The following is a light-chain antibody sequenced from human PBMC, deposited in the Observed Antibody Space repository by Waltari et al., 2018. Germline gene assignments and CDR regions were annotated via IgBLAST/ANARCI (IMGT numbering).Light chain of an antibody. CDR1: SSNLGPGYD. CDR3: QTYDTSLSRV. Sequence: QSVLTQPPSVSGAPGQRVTISCTGSSSNLGPGYDVHWYQQFPGTAPKLLIYRNINRPSGVPDRFSGSKSGTSASLVITGLQAEDEADYYCQTYDTSLSRVFGGGTKLTVL. J-gene: IGLJ3*02. V-gene: IGLV1-40*01. CDR2: RNI.